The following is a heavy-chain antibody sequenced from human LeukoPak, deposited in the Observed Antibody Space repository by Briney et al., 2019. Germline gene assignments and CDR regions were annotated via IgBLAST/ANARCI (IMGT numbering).Heavy chain of an antibody. V-gene: IGHV4-59*01. CDR3: ARYWEDNIRSFDY. CDR1: GGSISRYY. Sequence: SETLSLTCAVSGGSISRYYWSWIRQSPGKGLEWIGYIYYSGSTNYSPSLKSRVTISVDTSKNQFSLKLSSLTAADTAVYYCARYWEDNIRSFDYWGQGTLVTVSS. J-gene: IGHJ4*02. CDR2: IYYSGST. D-gene: IGHD1-26*01.